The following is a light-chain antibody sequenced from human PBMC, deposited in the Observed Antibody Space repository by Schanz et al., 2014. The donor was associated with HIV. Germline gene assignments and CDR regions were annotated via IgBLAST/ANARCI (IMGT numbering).Light chain of an antibody. CDR3: LSYTSSNTGV. J-gene: IGLJ3*02. CDR2: EVD. V-gene: IGLV2-14*02. CDR1: ISDIGSYNL. Sequence: QSALTQPASVSGSPGQSITISCTGTISDIGSYNLVSWYQHHPGKAPKLLIFEVDKRPSGVSDRFSGSKSDNTASLTISGLQADDEADYYCLSYTSSNTGVFGGGTKLTVL.